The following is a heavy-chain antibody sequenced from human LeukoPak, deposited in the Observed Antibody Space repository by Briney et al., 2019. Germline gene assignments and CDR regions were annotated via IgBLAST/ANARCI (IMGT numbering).Heavy chain of an antibody. Sequence: SGGSLRLSCAASGFKFSHYGMQWVRQAPGKGLEWVAHISFDGYNQLYADSVKGRFTISRDNSKNTLYLQMNSLRAEDTAVYYCANTPSNDILTGYPDAFDIWGQGTMVTVSS. CDR3: ANTPSNDILTGYPDAFDI. CDR2: ISFDGYNQ. CDR1: GFKFSHYG. V-gene: IGHV3-30*18. J-gene: IGHJ3*02. D-gene: IGHD3-9*01.